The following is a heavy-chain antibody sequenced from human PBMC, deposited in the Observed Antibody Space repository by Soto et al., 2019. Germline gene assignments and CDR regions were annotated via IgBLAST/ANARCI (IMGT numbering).Heavy chain of an antibody. CDR1: GYTFTSYA. Sequence: ASVKVSCKASGYTFTSYAMHWVRQAPGQRLEWMGWINAGNGNTKYSQKFQGRVTITRDTSASTAYMELSSLRSEDTAVYYCARAGIGYCSGGSCYDAFDIWGQGTMVTVSS. CDR2: INAGNGNT. D-gene: IGHD2-15*01. J-gene: IGHJ3*02. CDR3: ARAGIGYCSGGSCYDAFDI. V-gene: IGHV1-3*01.